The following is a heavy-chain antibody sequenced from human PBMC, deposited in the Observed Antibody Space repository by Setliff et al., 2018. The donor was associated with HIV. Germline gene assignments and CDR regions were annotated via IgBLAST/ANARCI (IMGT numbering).Heavy chain of an antibody. CDR1: GYTFTNYG. CDR2: IIPALGTA. J-gene: IGHJ4*02. D-gene: IGHD5-18*01. Sequence: GASVKVSCKASGYTFTNYGISWVRQAPGQGPEWMGGIIPALGTANYAQKFQGRVTFTADESTNTAFMELSSLRSEDTAVYYCARESPGEGGYSYEVPLGYWGQGTLVTVSS. V-gene: IGHV1-69*13. CDR3: ARESPGEGGYSYEVPLGY.